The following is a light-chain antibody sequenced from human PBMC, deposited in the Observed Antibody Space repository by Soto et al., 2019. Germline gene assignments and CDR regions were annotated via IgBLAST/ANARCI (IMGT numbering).Light chain of an antibody. J-gene: IGKJ1*01. CDR3: QQYCSSPPLT. CDR2: GAS. CDR1: QSVSSSY. V-gene: IGKV3-20*01. Sequence: EIVLTQSPGTLSLSPGERATLSCRASQSVSSSYLAWYQQKPGQAPRLLIYGASSRATGIPDRFSGSGSGTDFTLTISSLEPEDFAVYYCQQYCSSPPLTFGQATKVEIK.